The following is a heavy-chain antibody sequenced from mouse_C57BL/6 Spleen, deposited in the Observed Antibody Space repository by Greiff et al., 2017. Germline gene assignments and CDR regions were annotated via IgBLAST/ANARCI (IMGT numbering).Heavy chain of an antibody. D-gene: IGHD1-1*01. CDR3: AGHLYDYSSGYVPYWYVDF. V-gene: IGHV1-62-2*01. CDR2: FYPVSGRI. J-gene: IGHJ1*03. Sequence: QVQLQQSGAELVKPGASVKLSCKASGYTFTEYTIHWVKQRPGQGLEWIGWFYPVSGRIKYNEKFKDKATLTADKSSSTDYMELSRLTSEDSAVYFCAGHLYDYSSGYVPYWYVDFWGTGTTVTVSS. CDR1: GYTFTEYT.